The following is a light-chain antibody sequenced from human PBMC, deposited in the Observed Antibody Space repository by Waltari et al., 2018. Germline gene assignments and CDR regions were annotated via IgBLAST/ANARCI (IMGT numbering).Light chain of an antibody. CDR2: AAS. CDR3: QQVNSHPALT. CDR1: QDINNY. Sequence: DIQLTQSPSFLSASVGDRVTVTCRASQDINNYLAWYQQKPGKAPKLLIYAASTLQSGVPSRVSGSGSGTEFTLTISSLQPEDFATYYCQQVNSHPALTFAGGTKVEIK. J-gene: IGKJ4*01. V-gene: IGKV1-9*01.